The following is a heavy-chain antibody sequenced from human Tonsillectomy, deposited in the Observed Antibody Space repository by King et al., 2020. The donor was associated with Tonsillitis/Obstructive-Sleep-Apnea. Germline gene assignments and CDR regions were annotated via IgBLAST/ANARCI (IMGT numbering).Heavy chain of an antibody. J-gene: IGHJ4*02. V-gene: IGHV4-59*08. CDR3: ARHRRDDYYDSSGYFDY. D-gene: IGHD3-22*01. CDR2: IYYSGST. Sequence: QLQESGPGLVKPSETLSLTCTVSGGSISSYYWSWIRQPPGKGLEWIGYIYYSGSTNYNPPLKSRVTISVDTSKNQFSLKLSSVTAADTAVYYCARHRRDDYYDSSGYFDYWGQGTLVTVSS. CDR1: GGSISSYY.